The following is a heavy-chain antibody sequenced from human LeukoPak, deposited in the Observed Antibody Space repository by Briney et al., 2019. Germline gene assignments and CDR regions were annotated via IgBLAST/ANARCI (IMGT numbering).Heavy chain of an antibody. CDR2: IYSGGST. V-gene: IGHV3-53*01. CDR1: GFTVSSNY. CDR3: ARDPYYYGMDV. J-gene: IGHJ6*02. Sequence: GGSLRLSCAASGFTVSSNYMSWVRQAPGKGLEWVSDIYSGGSTYYADSVKGRFTISRDNSKNTLYLQMNSLRAEDTAVYYCARDPYYYGMDVWGQGTTVTVSS.